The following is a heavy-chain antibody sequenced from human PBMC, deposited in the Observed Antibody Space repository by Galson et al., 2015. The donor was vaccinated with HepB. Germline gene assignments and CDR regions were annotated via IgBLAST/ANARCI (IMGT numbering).Heavy chain of an antibody. D-gene: IGHD6-19*01. Sequence: SLRLSCAASGFTFSSYSMNWVRQAPGKGLEWVSYISSSSRTIYYADSVKGRFTISRDNAKNSLYLQMNSLRAEDTAVYYCAREPVAGFPGFDYWGQGTLVTVSS. J-gene: IGHJ4*02. CDR3: AREPVAGFPGFDY. CDR2: ISSSSRTI. V-gene: IGHV3-48*01. CDR1: GFTFSSYS.